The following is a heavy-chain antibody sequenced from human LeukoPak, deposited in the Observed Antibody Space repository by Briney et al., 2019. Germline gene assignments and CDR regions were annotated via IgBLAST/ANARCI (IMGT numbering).Heavy chain of an antibody. CDR2: IYTSGST. CDR1: GGSISSGSYY. V-gene: IGHV4-61*02. J-gene: IGHJ4*02. Sequence: SETLSLTCTVSGGSISSGSYYWSWIRQPAGKGLEWIGRIYTSGSTNYNPSLKSRVTISVDTSKNQFSLKLSSVTAADTAVYYCARGSKYFAELIRRGEYYFDYWGQGTLVTVSS. CDR3: ARGSKYFAELIRRGEYYFDY. D-gene: IGHD3-10*01.